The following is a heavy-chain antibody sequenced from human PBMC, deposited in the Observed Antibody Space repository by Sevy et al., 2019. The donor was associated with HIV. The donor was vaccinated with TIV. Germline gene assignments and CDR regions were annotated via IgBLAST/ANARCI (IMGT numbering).Heavy chain of an antibody. D-gene: IGHD3-22*01. CDR2: INSDGSST. CDR1: GFTLTPYW. Sequence: GGSLRLSCAASGFTLTPYWMHWVRQVPGKGLVWVSRINSDGSSTSYAESVKGRFTISRDNGKNTLYLQMKSLRVEDTAVYFCSRGLYYYDMRGHQEPGDYWGQGVLVTVSS. J-gene: IGHJ4*02. V-gene: IGHV3-74*01. CDR3: SRGLYYYDMRGHQEPGDY.